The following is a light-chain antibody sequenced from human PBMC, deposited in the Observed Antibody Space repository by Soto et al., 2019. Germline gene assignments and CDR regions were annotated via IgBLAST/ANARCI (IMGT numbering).Light chain of an antibody. V-gene: IGLV1-40*01. CDR2: GNS. Sequence: QSVLTQPPSVSGAPGQRVTISCSGSSSNIGAGYDVNWYRQLPGTAPKLLIYGNSDRPSGVPDRFSGSKSGTSASLAITGLQAEDEADYFCQAYDRSLRTYVFGPATKVTVL. CDR3: QAYDRSLRTYV. J-gene: IGLJ1*01. CDR1: SSNIGAGYD.